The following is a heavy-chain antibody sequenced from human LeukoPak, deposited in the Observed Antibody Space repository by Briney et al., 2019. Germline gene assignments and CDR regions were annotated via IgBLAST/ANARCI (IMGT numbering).Heavy chain of an antibody. CDR2: IYYSGST. Sequence: SETLSLTCSVSGGSFSSSSHYWGWIRQPPGKGLEWIGSIYYSGSTYYNPSLKSRVTISVDTSKNQFSLKLSSVTAADTAVYYCASPPLYYDFWSGYYPSPMDVWGKGTTVTVSS. CDR1: GGSFSSSSHY. CDR3: ASPPLYYDFWSGYYPSPMDV. D-gene: IGHD3-3*01. J-gene: IGHJ6*03. V-gene: IGHV4-39*01.